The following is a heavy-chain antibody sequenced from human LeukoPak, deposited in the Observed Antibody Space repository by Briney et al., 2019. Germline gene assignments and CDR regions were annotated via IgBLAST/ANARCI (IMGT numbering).Heavy chain of an antibody. Sequence: PSETLSLTCTVSGGSISSYYWSWIRQPPGKGLEWIGYAYNSGSTNYNPSLKSRITISVETSKNQFSLKLNSVTAAGTAVYYCARGKYSGSDAFDIWGQGTMVTVSS. CDR1: GGSISSYY. CDR2: AYNSGST. J-gene: IGHJ3*02. CDR3: ARGKYSGSDAFDI. V-gene: IGHV4-59*01. D-gene: IGHD6-6*01.